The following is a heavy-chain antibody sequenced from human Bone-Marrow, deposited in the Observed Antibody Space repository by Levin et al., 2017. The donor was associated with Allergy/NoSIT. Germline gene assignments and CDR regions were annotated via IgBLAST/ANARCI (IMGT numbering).Heavy chain of an antibody. D-gene: IGHD2-15*01. CDR1: GGTFSSYA. J-gene: IGHJ4*02. CDR3: ARGGCSGGSCYPDY. Sequence: SVKVSCKASGGTFSSYAISWVRQAPGQGLEWMGGIIPIFGTANYAQKFQGRVTITADESTSTAYMELSSLRSEDTAVYYCARGGCSGGSCYPDYWGQGTLVTVSS. V-gene: IGHV1-69*13. CDR2: IIPIFGTA.